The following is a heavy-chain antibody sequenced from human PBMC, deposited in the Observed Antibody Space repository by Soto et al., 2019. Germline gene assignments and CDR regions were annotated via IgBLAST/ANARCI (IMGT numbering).Heavy chain of an antibody. Sequence: ASVKVSCKASVYTLTSYYMHWVRQAPGQGLEWMGIINPSGGSTSYAQKFQGRVTMTRDTSTSTVYMELSSLRSEDTAVYYCARDVVVVVAAPPGLYYYYGMDVWGQGTTVTVSS. D-gene: IGHD2-15*01. V-gene: IGHV1-46*01. CDR3: ARDVVVVVAAPPGLYYYYGMDV. J-gene: IGHJ6*02. CDR2: INPSGGST. CDR1: VYTLTSYY.